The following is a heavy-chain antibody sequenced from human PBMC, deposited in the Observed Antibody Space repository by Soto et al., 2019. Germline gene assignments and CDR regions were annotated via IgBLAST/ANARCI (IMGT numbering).Heavy chain of an antibody. CDR2: INHSGST. CDR1: GGSVSSGSYY. CDR3: ARSKRFGGYDKNWFDP. V-gene: IGHV4-61*01. D-gene: IGHD5-12*01. Sequence: PSETLSLTCTVSGGSVSSGSYYWSWIRQPPGKGLEWIGEINHSGSTNYNPSLKSRVTISVDTSKNQFSLKLSSVTAADTAVYYCARSKRFGGYDKNWFDPWGQGTLVTVSS. J-gene: IGHJ5*02.